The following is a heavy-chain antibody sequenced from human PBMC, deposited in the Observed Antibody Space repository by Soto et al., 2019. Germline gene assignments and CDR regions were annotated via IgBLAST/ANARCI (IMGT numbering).Heavy chain of an antibody. CDR3: AKTLALYDSSGYYNDY. CDR1: GFTFSSYA. D-gene: IGHD3-22*01. Sequence: PGGSLRLSCAASGFTFSSYAMSWVRQAPGKGLEWVSAISGSGGSTYYADSVKGRFTISRDNSENTLYLQMNSLRAEDTAVYYCAKTLALYDSSGYYNDYWGQGTLVTVSS. V-gene: IGHV3-23*01. CDR2: ISGSGGST. J-gene: IGHJ4*02.